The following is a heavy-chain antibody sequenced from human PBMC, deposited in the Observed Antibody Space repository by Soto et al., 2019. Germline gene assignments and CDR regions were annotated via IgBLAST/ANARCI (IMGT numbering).Heavy chain of an antibody. CDR1: GFTFSKSA. D-gene: IGHD2-21*02. Sequence: GGSLRLSCAASGFTFSKSAMHWVRQAPGKGLEYVSAISSNGESTYYANSVKGRFIISRDNSKNTLYLQMGSLRTDDMAVYYCARAQQIRGYCFGTYFDYWGQGT. V-gene: IGHV3-64*01. CDR3: ARAQQIRGYCFGTYFDY. J-gene: IGHJ4*02. CDR2: ISSNGEST.